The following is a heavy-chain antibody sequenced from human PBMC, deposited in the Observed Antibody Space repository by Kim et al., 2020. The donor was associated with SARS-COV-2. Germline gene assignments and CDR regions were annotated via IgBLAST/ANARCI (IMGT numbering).Heavy chain of an antibody. CDR3: ARRSSGYYPRAVYYGMDV. J-gene: IGHJ6*02. V-gene: IGHV4-39*07. Sequence: SRVTISVDTSKNQFSRKLSSVTAADTAVYYCARRSSGYYPRAVYYGMDVWGQGTTVTVSS. D-gene: IGHD3-22*01.